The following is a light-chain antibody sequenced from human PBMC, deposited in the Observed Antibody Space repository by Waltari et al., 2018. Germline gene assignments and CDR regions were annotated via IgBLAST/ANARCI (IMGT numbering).Light chain of an antibody. J-gene: IGKJ4*01. CDR2: AAS. V-gene: IGKV3-20*01. CDR1: QTVAGDN. CDR3: QQFDASVLT. Sequence: DIVLTQSPDTLSLSQAQTATLSCSASQTVAGDNLAWYQHPRGQAPRLLIYAASSRAAGVPDRFRGSASGTDFTLTISRLEPEDFAVYYCQQFDASVLTFGGGTKVEMK.